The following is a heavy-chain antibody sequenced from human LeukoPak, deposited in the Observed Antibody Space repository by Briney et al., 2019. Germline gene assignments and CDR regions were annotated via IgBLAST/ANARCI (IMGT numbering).Heavy chain of an antibody. Sequence: GESLKISCKASGFTFNKKYIAWGPPVSGKGLGWMGIIYPGDSDTRYSPSFQGHVTISADESISTAFLQWSSVEATDSAMYYCVRGNQKYGDYVRDWGQGTLVTISS. V-gene: IGHV5-51*01. J-gene: IGHJ4*02. D-gene: IGHD4-17*01. CDR3: VRGNQKYGDYVRD. CDR2: IYPGDSDT. CDR1: GFTFNKKY.